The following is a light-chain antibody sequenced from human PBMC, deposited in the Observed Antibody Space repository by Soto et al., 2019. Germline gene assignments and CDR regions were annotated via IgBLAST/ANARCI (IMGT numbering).Light chain of an antibody. J-gene: IGLJ3*02. V-gene: IGLV2-14*01. CDR1: SSDVGAYNY. CDR3: SSYTSSSTWV. CDR2: EVR. Sequence: QSALTQPASVSGSPGQSITISCTGTSSDVGAYNYVSWYHQHPGKAPKLMIYEVRNRPSGVSDRFSGSRSGNTASLTISGLQAEDESDYYCSSYTSSSTWVFGGGTKLTVL.